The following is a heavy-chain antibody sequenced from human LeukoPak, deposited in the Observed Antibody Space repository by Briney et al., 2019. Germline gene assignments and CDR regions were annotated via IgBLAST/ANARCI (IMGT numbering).Heavy chain of an antibody. V-gene: IGHV3-7*04. J-gene: IGHJ5*02. Sequence: GGSLRLSCAASGFTFSSYWMSWVRQAPGKGLEWVANIKQDGSEKYYVDSVKGRFTISRDNAKNSLYLQMNSLRAEDTAVYYCAGGYYYGSGSYYNDWFDPWGQGTLVTVSS. CDR3: AGGYYYGSGSYYNDWFDP. CDR2: IKQDGSEK. D-gene: IGHD3-10*01. CDR1: GFTFSSYW.